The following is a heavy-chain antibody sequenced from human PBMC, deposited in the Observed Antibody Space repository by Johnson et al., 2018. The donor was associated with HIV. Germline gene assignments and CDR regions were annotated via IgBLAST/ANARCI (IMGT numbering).Heavy chain of an antibody. V-gene: IGHV3-30*04. CDR1: GFTFSSYA. D-gene: IGHD1-26*01. CDR2: ISYDGSNK. Sequence: QVQLVESGGGVVQPGRSLRLSCAASGFTFSSYAMHWVRQAPGKGLEWVAVISYDGSNKYYADSVTGRFTISRDNSKNTLYLQMNSLSAEDTAVYYWARGSLSGSPDIWGQGTMVTVSS. CDR3: ARGSLSGSPDI. J-gene: IGHJ3*02.